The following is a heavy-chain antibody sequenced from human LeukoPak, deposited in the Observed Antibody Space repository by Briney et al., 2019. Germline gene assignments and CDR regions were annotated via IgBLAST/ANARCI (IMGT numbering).Heavy chain of an antibody. CDR1: GFTFRTSA. V-gene: IGHV3-23*01. D-gene: IGHD3-10*01. CDR3: ASANPTPRGINFDS. Sequence: GGSLRLSCAASGFTFRTSAMSWVRQARGKGLQGVSSINGADYSTYYADSVKGRFTISRDSSKNILYLQMNSLRTDDTAIYYCASANPTPRGINFDSWGQGTLVTVSS. J-gene: IGHJ4*02. CDR2: INGADYST.